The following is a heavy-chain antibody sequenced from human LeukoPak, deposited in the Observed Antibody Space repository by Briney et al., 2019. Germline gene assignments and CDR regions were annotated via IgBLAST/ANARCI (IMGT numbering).Heavy chain of an antibody. CDR3: ARHSSLQGYYFDY. CDR2: VHYSGST. D-gene: IGHD6-6*01. CDR1: GDSISGYY. J-gene: IGHJ4*02. Sequence: SETLSLTCTVSGDSISGYYRNWLRQPPGKGLEWIGNVHYSGSTTYHPSLQSRVTISVDTSKKQFSLKLRSVTAADSAVYYCARHSSLQGYYFDYWGRGTLVTVSS. V-gene: IGHV4-59*08.